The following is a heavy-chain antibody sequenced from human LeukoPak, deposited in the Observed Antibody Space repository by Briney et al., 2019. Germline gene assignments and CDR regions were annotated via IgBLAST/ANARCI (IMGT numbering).Heavy chain of an antibody. CDR3: ARVGTVAFDY. Sequence: SETLSLTCTVSGGSISSGSYYWSWIRQPPGKGLEWIGYIYYSGSTNYNPSLKSRVTISVDTSKNQFSLKLSSVTAADTAVYYCARVGTVAFDYWGQGTLVTVSS. CDR1: GGSISSGSYY. CDR2: IYYSGST. V-gene: IGHV4-61*01. J-gene: IGHJ4*02. D-gene: IGHD2-15*01.